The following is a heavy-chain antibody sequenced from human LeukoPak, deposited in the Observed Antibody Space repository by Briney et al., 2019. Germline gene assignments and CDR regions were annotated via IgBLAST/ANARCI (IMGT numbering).Heavy chain of an antibody. V-gene: IGHV3-21*01. D-gene: IGHD4-17*01. J-gene: IGHJ4*02. CDR2: ISSSSSYI. CDR1: GFTFSSYS. Sequence: GGSLRLSCAASGFTFSSYSMNWVRQAPGKGLEWVSSISSSSSYIYYADSVKGRFTISRDNAKNSLYLQMNSLRAEDTAVYYCARDLNTVTTYYFDYWGQGTLVTVPS. CDR3: ARDLNTVTTYYFDY.